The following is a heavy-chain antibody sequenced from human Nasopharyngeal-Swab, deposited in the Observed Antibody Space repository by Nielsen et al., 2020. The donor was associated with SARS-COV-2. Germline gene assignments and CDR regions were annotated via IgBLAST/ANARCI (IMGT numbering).Heavy chain of an antibody. J-gene: IGHJ4*02. Sequence: LSLTSAASGFTFSSYWMSWVRQAPGKGLEWVANIKQDGSEKYYVDSVKGRFTISRDNAKNSLYLQMNSLRAEDTAVYYCARDGGSYNDYWGQGTLVTVSS. D-gene: IGHD1-26*01. CDR3: ARDGGSYNDY. V-gene: IGHV3-7*01. CDR1: GFTFSSYW. CDR2: IKQDGSEK.